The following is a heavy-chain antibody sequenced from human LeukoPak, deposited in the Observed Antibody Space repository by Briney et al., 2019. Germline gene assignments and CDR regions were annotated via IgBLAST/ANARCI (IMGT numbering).Heavy chain of an antibody. Sequence: ASVKVSCRASGYIFTGYYMHWVRQAPGQGLEWMGWINPNSGGTNYAQKFQGRVTMTRDTSISTAYMELSRLRSDDTAVYYCTRTKGNWNDAGSWFDPWGQGTLVTVSS. CDR1: GYIFTGYY. D-gene: IGHD1-1*01. CDR3: TRTKGNWNDAGSWFDP. CDR2: INPNSGGT. V-gene: IGHV1-2*02. J-gene: IGHJ5*02.